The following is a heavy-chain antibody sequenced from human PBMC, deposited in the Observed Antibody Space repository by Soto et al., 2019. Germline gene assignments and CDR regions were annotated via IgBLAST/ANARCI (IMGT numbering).Heavy chain of an antibody. CDR1: GFTFNSYA. CDR3: VREGSGWYSRGSFDF. CDR2: ISGGGGGA. J-gene: IGHJ3*01. V-gene: IGHV3-23*01. D-gene: IGHD6-13*01. Sequence: GGSLRLSCTASGFTFNSYAMNWVRQAPGEGLEWVSGISGGGGGAYYADSVQDRFIISRDNSKNTLYLQMNSLRAEDAAIYYCVREGSGWYSRGSFDFWGRGTMVTVSS.